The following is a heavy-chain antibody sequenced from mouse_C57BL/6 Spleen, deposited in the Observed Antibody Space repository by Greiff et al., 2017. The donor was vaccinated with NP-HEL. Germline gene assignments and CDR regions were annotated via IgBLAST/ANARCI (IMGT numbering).Heavy chain of an antibody. D-gene: IGHD4-1*01. V-gene: IGHV5-16*01. CDR3: ARDHDWGYFDV. CDR1: GFTFSDYY. CDR2: INYDGSST. Sequence: EVKLVESEGGLVQPGSSMKLSCTASGFTFSDYYMAWVRQVPEKGLEWVANINYDGSSTYYLDSLKSRFIISRDNAKNILYLQMSSLKSEDTATYYCARDHDWGYFDVWGTGTTVTVSS. J-gene: IGHJ1*03.